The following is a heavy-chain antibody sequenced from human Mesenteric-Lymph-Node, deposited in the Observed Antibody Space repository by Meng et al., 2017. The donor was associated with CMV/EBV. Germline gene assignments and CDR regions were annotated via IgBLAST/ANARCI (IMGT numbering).Heavy chain of an antibody. CDR2: IIPVFGTA. CDR3: ARWGQYYGSD. J-gene: IGHJ4*02. Sequence: SCKAAGGTFRSNASSWVRQAPGQGLEWMGGIIPVFGTANYAQKFQGRVTITADKSTSTAYMELSSLTSEDTAVYYCARWGQYYGSDWGQGTLVTVSS. D-gene: IGHD3-10*01. CDR1: GGTFRSNA. V-gene: IGHV1-69*06.